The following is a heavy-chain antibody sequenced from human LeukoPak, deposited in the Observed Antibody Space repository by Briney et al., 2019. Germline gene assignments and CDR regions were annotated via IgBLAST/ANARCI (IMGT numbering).Heavy chain of an antibody. D-gene: IGHD3-10*01. CDR3: ASETYYYGSGSYYKGQF. V-gene: IGHV3-74*01. Sequence: GGSLRLSCTASGFTFSRYLMHWVRQAPRQGLVGVSRINGDGTITTYAVSVKGRFTVSRDNAKNTLYLQMNSLRAEDTAVYYCASETYYYGSGSYYKGQFWGQGTLVAVSS. J-gene: IGHJ4*02. CDR2: INGDGTIT. CDR1: GFTFSRYL.